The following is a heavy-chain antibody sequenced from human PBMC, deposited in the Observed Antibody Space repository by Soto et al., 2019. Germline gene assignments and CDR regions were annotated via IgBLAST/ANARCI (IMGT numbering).Heavy chain of an antibody. V-gene: IGHV3-23*01. CDR1: GFTFSSYA. CDR3: AKESQVLRYFDWLPSVGNFDY. Sequence: GGSLRLSCAASGFTFSSYAMSWVRQAPGKGLEWVSAISGSGGSTYYADSVKGRFTISRDNSKNTLYLQMNSLRAEDTAVYYCAKESQVLRYFDWLPSVGNFDYWGQGTLVTVSS. J-gene: IGHJ4*02. D-gene: IGHD3-9*01. CDR2: ISGSGGST.